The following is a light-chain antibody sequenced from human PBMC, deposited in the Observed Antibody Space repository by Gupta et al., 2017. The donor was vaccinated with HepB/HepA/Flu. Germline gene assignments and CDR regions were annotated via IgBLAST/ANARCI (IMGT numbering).Light chain of an antibody. CDR1: QSVSSN. V-gene: IGKV3-15*01. CDR2: AAS. Sequence: EIVMTQSTATLSVSPGERATLSCRASQSVSSNLAWYQQKPGQAPRLLIYAASTRAAGISDRFSGSGSGTEXTRTISXLQSEDFVIYSCQQYNKGHPIAFGXGTRMEFK. CDR3: QQYNKGHPIA. J-gene: IGKJ5*01.